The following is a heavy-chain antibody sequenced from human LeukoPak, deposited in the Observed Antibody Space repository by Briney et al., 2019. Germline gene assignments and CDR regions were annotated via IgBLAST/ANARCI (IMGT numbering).Heavy chain of an antibody. CDR1: GYTFTRYY. CDR3: ARANYDILTGLKRPFDS. V-gene: IGHV1-46*03. CDR2: INPSGGST. Sequence: ASVKVSCKASGYTFTRYYIHWVRQAPGQGPEWMGMINPSGGSTTYAQNFQGRATMTRDTSTSTVYMELSSLRSGDTAVYYCARANYDILTGLKRPFDSWGQGTLVTVSS. D-gene: IGHD3-9*01. J-gene: IGHJ4*02.